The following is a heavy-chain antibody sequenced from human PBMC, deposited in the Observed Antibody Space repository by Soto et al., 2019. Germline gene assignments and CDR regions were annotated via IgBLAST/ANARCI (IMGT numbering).Heavy chain of an antibody. D-gene: IGHD3-16*01. J-gene: IGHJ6*02. V-gene: IGHV3-7*01. Sequence: GGSLRLSCAASEFTFSSYEMNWVRQAPGKGLEWVANIKQGGNEKFYVDSVKGRFTISRDNDKKSLYLQMDSLRVEDTAVYYCVGALTYEVPYYYYGMDVWGQGTAVTVSS. CDR3: VGALTYEVPYYYYGMDV. CDR1: EFTFSSYE. CDR2: IKQGGNEK.